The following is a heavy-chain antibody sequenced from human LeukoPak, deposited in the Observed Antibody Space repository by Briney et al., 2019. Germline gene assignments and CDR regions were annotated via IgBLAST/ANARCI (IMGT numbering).Heavy chain of an antibody. J-gene: IGHJ3*02. D-gene: IGHD6-25*01. Sequence: GGSLRLSCAASGFTFDDYAMHWVRQAPGKGLEWVSGISWNSGSIGYADSVKGRFTISRDNAKNSLYLQMNSLRAEDTAVYHCVRAIWQSSGIWGQGTMVTVSS. CDR2: ISWNSGSI. CDR1: GFTFDDYA. CDR3: VRAIWQSSGI. V-gene: IGHV3-9*01.